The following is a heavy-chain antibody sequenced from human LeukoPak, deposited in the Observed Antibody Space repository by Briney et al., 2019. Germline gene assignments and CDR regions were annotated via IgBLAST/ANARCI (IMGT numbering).Heavy chain of an antibody. J-gene: IGHJ4*02. D-gene: IGHD2-2*01. CDR2: ISYDGSNK. CDR1: GFTFSSYG. CDR3: AKVVVPAAMAFDY. Sequence: GRSLRLSCAASGFTFSSYGMHWVRQAPGKGLEWVAVISYDGSNKYYADSVKGRFTISGDNSKNTLYLQMNSLRAEDTAVYYCAKVVVPAAMAFDYWGQGTLVTVSS. V-gene: IGHV3-30*18.